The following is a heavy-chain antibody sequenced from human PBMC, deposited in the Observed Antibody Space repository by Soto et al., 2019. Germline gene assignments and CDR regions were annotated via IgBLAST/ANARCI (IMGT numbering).Heavy chain of an antibody. CDR3: ARDRGIAAAGTYYYYGMDV. CDR2: IYYSGST. D-gene: IGHD6-13*01. Sequence: PSETLSLTCTVSGGSISSGGYYWSWIRQHPGKGLEWIGYIYYSGSTYYNPSLKSRVTISVDTSKNQFSLKLSSVSAADAAVYYCARDRGIAAAGTYYYYGMDVWGQGTTVT. V-gene: IGHV4-31*03. CDR1: GGSISSGGYY. J-gene: IGHJ6*02.